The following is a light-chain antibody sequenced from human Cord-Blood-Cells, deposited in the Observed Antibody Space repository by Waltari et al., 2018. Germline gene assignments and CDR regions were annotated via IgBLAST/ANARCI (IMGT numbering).Light chain of an antibody. J-gene: IGKJ1*01. CDR3: QQSYSTPPT. V-gene: IGKV1-39*01. CDR2: AAS. Sequence: DIQMNQSPSSLSASVGERVTITCQASQSISSYLNWYQQKPGKAPKLLIYAASSLQSGVPSSFSGSGSGTDFTLTISSLQPEDFATYYCQQSYSTPPTFGQGTKVEIK. CDR1: QSISSY.